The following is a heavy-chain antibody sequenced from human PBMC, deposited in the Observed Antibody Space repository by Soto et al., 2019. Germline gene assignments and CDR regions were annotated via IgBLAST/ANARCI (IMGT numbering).Heavy chain of an antibody. D-gene: IGHD6-19*01. Sequence: EVQLLESGGAFVQPGGSLRLSCAASGFTFNSYTMSWVRQAPGKGLEWVSAIGSDGTAIQYADSVKGRFTISKDNSNDMLYLQMNSLRAEDTAVYYCVIPGLTVPGTRYFDHWGQGALVTVSS. V-gene: IGHV3-23*05. J-gene: IGHJ4*02. CDR3: VIPGLTVPGTRYFDH. CDR2: IGSDGTAI. CDR1: GFTFNSYT.